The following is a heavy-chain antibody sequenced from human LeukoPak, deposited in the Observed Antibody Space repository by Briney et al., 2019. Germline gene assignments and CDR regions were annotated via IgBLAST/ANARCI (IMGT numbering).Heavy chain of an antibody. CDR3: ARSRAFNSGAFDP. J-gene: IGHJ5*02. CDR2: IYNGVNT. D-gene: IGHD1-26*01. CDR1: GASLSSACY. Sequence: SETLSLTCTVSGASLSSACYWTLIRQPPGKGVEWIAHIYNGVNTNYNPSLKSRVTISVDTSKNQFSLRLNSVTAADTAVYYCARSRAFNSGAFDPWGQGSLVTVSS. V-gene: IGHV4-61*01.